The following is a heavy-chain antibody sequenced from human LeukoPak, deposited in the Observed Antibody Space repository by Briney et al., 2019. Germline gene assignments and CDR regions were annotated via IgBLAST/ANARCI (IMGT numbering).Heavy chain of an antibody. D-gene: IGHD5-18*01. CDR1: GFTVSSNY. V-gene: IGHV3-53*01. CDR2: IYSGGST. Sequence: GGSLRLSCAASGFTVSSNYMSWVRQAPGKGLEWVAVIYSGGSTYYADSVKGRFTISRDNSKNTLYLQMNSLRGEDTAVYYCARGVDTENDYGGQGTLVTASS. J-gene: IGHJ4*02. CDR3: ARGVDTENDY.